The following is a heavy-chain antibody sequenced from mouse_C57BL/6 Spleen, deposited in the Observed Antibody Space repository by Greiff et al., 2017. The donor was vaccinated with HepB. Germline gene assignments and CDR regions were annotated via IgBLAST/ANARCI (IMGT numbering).Heavy chain of an antibody. CDR1: GFTFSSYA. V-gene: IGHV5-4*01. D-gene: IGHD2-2*01. J-gene: IGHJ3*01. CDR2: ISDGGSYT. CDR3: AREGIYYGYGWFAY. Sequence: DVMLVESGGGLVKPGGSLKLSCAASGFTFSSYAMSWVRQTPEKRLEWVATISDGGSYTYYPDNVKGRFTISRDNAKNNLYLQMSHLKSEDTAMYYCAREGIYYGYGWFAYWGQGTLVTVSA.